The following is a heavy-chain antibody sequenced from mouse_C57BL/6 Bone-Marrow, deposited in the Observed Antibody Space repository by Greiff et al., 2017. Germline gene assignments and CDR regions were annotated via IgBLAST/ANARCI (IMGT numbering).Heavy chain of an antibody. V-gene: IGHV1-69*01. CDR2: IDPSDSYT. Sequence: QVHVKQPGAELVMPGASVKLSCKASGYTFTSYWMHWVKQRPGQGLEWIGEIDPSDSYTNYNQKFKGKSTLTVDKSSSTAYMQLSSLTSKDSAVYYGARDFFDYWAKAPLSQSPQ. CDR1: GYTFTSYW. J-gene: IGHJ2*01. CDR3: ARDFFDY.